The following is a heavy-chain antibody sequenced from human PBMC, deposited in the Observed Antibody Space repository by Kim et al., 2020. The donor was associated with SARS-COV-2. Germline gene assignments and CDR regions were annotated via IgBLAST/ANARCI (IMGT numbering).Heavy chain of an antibody. J-gene: IGHJ6*02. D-gene: IGHD1-26*01. V-gene: IGHV3-11*05. Sequence: NGRFTISRDNANNSLYLQMNSLRAEDTAVYYCARDLGATTEDYYYYYGMDVWGQGTTVTVSS. CDR3: ARDLGATTEDYYYYYGMDV.